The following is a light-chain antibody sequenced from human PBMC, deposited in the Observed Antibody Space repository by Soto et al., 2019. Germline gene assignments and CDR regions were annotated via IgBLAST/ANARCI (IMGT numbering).Light chain of an antibody. V-gene: IGKV3-20*01. Sequence: EIVLTQSPGTLSLSPGERATLSCRASQSVSRTYLAWYQQRPGQAPRLLIYGASGRATGIPDRFSGSGSGTDFTLTISRLEPEDFAVYYCQQDGSSPPVTFGQGTRLEIK. CDR3: QQDGSSPPVT. J-gene: IGKJ5*01. CDR1: QSVSRTY. CDR2: GAS.